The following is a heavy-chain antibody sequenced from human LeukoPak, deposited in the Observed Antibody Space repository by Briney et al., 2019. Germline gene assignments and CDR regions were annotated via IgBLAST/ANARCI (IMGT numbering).Heavy chain of an antibody. D-gene: IGHD5-18*01. J-gene: IGHJ4*02. V-gene: IGHV4-39*07. CDR1: GGSISSSSYY. CDR2: IYYSGST. Sequence: PSETLSLTCTVSGGSISSSSYYWGWIRQPPGKGLEWIGSIYYSGSTYYNPSLESRVTISVDTSKNQFSLKLSSVTAADTAVYYCARVGYTRPADYWGQGTLVTVSS. CDR3: ARVGYTRPADY.